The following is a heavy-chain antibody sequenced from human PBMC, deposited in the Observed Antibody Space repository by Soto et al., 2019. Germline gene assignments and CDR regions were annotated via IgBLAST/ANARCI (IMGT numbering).Heavy chain of an antibody. CDR1: GDTFTFYS. V-gene: IGHV1-69*02. D-gene: IGHD3-10*01. Sequence: QVQLVQSGAEVKRPGSSVKVSCKASGDTFTFYSINWVRQAPGLGLEWMGRINPILSMSNYAQRFQGRVKMTADKSTSKAYKELSCLRSEDTAIYYCASSYGSGYRAFDYWGQGALVTVSS. CDR3: ASSYGSGYRAFDY. J-gene: IGHJ4*02. CDR2: INPILSMS.